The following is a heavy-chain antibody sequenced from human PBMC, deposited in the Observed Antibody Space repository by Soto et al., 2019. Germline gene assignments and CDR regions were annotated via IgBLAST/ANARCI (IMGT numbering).Heavy chain of an antibody. CDR2: IYYSGST. Sequence: QLQLQESGPGLVKPSETLSLTCTVSGGSISSSSYYWGWIRQPPGKGLEWIGSIYYSGSTYYNPSLKSRVTISVDTPKNQFSLKLSSVTAADTAVYYCARTTYCSGGSCYSYIDYWGQGTLVTVSS. CDR3: ARTTYCSGGSCYSYIDY. D-gene: IGHD2-15*01. J-gene: IGHJ4*02. CDR1: GGSISSSSYY. V-gene: IGHV4-39*01.